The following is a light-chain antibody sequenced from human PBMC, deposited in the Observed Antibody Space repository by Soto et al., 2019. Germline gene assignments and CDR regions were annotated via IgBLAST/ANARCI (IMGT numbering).Light chain of an antibody. J-gene: IGLJ2*01. Sequence: QSALTQPPSASGSPGQSVTISCTGTSSGVGGYNYVSWYQQHPGKAPKLMIYEVSKRPSGVPDRFSGSKSGNTASLPVSGLQAEDEADYYCSSYAGSNNVVFGGGTKLTLL. CDR3: SSYAGSNNVV. CDR2: EVS. CDR1: SSGVGGYNY. V-gene: IGLV2-8*01.